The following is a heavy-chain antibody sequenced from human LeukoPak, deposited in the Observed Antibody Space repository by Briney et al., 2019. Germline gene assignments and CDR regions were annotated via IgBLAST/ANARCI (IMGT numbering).Heavy chain of an antibody. CDR2: IWISSGNT. CDR1: GFNFIDYS. V-gene: IGHV3-48*01. CDR3: ARDHRYAFDN. Sequence: LGGSLRLSCAASGFNFIDYSTNWVRQAPGKGLEWISYIWISSGNTKYADSVKGRFTISRDRARNSLYLQMTSLRVEDTAVYYCARDHRYAFDNWGHGTLVTVSS. D-gene: IGHD5-12*01. J-gene: IGHJ4*01.